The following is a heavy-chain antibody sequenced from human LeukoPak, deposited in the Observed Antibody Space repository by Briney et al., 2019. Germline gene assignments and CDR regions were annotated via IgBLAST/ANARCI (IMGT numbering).Heavy chain of an antibody. CDR1: GFTFSSFS. CDR2: ISSTSSHI. D-gene: IGHD4-11*01. J-gene: IGHJ4*02. V-gene: IGHV3-48*02. Sequence: QPGGSLRLSCAASGFTFSSFSMNWVRQAPGKGLEWVSYISSTSSHIYYADSVKGRFTVSRDNAKDSLYLQMNSLRDEDTAVYYCARDLISGDYTFDYWGQGALVTVSS. CDR3: ARDLISGDYTFDY.